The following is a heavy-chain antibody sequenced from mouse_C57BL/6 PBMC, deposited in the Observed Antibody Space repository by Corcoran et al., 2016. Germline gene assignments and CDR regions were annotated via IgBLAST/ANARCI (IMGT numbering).Heavy chain of an antibody. J-gene: IGHJ4*01. CDR2: INPNNGGT. D-gene: IGHD2-14*01. CDR3: AREDRDAMDY. CDR1: GYTFTDYY. V-gene: IGHV1-26*01. Sequence: EVQLQQSGPELVKPGASVKISCKASGYTFTDYYMNWVKQSHGKSLEWIGDINPNNGGTSYNQKFKGKATLTVDKSSSTAYMELRSLTSEDSAVYYCAREDRDAMDYWGQGTSVTVSS.